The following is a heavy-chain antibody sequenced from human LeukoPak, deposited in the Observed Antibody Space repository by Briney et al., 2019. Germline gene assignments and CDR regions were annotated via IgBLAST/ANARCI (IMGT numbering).Heavy chain of an antibody. CDR3: ARGASYSSSWPDY. D-gene: IGHD6-13*01. CDR2: ISSSSSYI. J-gene: IGHJ4*02. CDR1: GFNFSNAW. V-gene: IGHV3-21*01. Sequence: GGSLRLSCAASGFNFSNAWMSWVRQAPGKGLEWVSSISSSSSYIYYADSVKGRFTISRDNAKNSLYLQMNSLRAEDTAVYYCARGASYSSSWPDYWGQGTLVTVSS.